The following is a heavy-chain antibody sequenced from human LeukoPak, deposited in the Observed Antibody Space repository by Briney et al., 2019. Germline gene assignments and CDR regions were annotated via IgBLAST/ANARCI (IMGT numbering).Heavy chain of an antibody. CDR1: GFAASSNS. D-gene: IGHD6-19*01. J-gene: IGHJ4*02. Sequence: GGSLRLSCVVSGFAASSNSMSWVRQAPGKGLEWVSILYNGGGANYADSVRGRFTISRDNSRNTLFLQMTSLRADDTAVYYCARRDTTGWYHHFDYWGQGTQVTVSS. CDR2: LYNGGGA. V-gene: IGHV3-53*01. CDR3: ARRDTTGWYHHFDY.